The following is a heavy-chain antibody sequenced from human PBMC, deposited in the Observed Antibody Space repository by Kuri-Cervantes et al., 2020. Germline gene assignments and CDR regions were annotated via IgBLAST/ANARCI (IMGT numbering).Heavy chain of an antibody. CDR1: GFSLSDYT. CDR2: ISSTGTTI. CDR3: ARAKQDYYDSSGYLDY. Sequence: GESLKISCVVSGFSLSDYTMSWVRQAPGMGLEWVAYISSTGTTIFYADSVKGRFTISRDNAKNSLYLQMNSLRDEDTAVYYCARAKQDYYDSSGYLDYWGQGTLVTVSS. D-gene: IGHD3-22*01. J-gene: IGHJ4*02. V-gene: IGHV3-48*02.